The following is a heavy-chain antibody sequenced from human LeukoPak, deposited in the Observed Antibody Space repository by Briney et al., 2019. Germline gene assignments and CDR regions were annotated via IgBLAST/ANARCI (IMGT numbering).Heavy chain of an antibody. CDR1: GFTFSSYW. Sequence: GGSLRLACAASGFTFSSYWMSWVRQAPGKGLEGVSNIKQDGSEKYYVDSVTGRFTISRDNAKNSLYLQMNSLRAEDTAVYYCAAYSSCDYSGQGTLVTVSS. CDR3: AAYSSCDY. D-gene: IGHD6-6*01. CDR2: IKQDGSEK. V-gene: IGHV3-7*01. J-gene: IGHJ4*02.